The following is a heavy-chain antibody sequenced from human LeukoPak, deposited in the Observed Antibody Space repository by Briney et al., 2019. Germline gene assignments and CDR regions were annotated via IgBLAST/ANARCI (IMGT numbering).Heavy chain of an antibody. CDR3: AKTGRYSYGLADY. J-gene: IGHJ4*02. CDR2: ISGSGGST. CDR1: GFTFSSYA. D-gene: IGHD5-18*01. V-gene: IGHV3-23*01. Sequence: PGGSLRLSCAASGFTFSSYAMSWVRQAPGKGLEWVSAISGSGGSTYCADSVKGRFTISRDNSKNTLYLQMNSLRAEDTAVYYCAKTGRYSYGLADYWGQGTLVTISS.